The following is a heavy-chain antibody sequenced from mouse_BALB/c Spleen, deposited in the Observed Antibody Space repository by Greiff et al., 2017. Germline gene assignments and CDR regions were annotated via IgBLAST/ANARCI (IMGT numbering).Heavy chain of an antibody. J-gene: IGHJ4*01. CDR2: ISSGGSYT. CDR1: GFTFSSYG. Sequence: EVHLVESGGDLVKPGGSLKLSCAASGFTFSSYGMSWVRQTPDKRLGWVATISSGGSYTYYPDSVKGRFTISRDNAKNTLYLQMSSLKSEDTAMYYCARQSGDYAMDYWGQGTSVTVSS. CDR3: ARQSGDYAMDY. V-gene: IGHV5-6*01.